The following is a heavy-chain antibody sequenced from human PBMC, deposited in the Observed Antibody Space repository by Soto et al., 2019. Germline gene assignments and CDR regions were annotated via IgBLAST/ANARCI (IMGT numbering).Heavy chain of an antibody. J-gene: IGHJ6*02. CDR1: GDSISSGGFY. CDR2: ISFNGST. Sequence: QVQLQESGPGLVRPSQTLFLTCSVSGDSISSGGFYWTWVRRHPGKGLEWIGYISFNGSTFYNPSLKSRLTISFDMSKNQSSLRLASLTAADTAVYFCARSPGFPNAHYDFRSSLHGLDVWGRGTTVTVSS. D-gene: IGHD3-3*01. V-gene: IGHV4-31*03. CDR3: ARSPGFPNAHYDFRSSLHGLDV.